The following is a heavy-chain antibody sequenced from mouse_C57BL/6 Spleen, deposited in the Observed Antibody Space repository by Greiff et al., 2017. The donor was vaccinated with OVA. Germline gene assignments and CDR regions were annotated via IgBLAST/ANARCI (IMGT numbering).Heavy chain of an antibody. V-gene: IGHV2-5*01. Sequence: QVQLQQSGPGLVQPSQSLSITCTASGFSLTSYGVHWVRQSPGKGLEWLGVIWRGGSTDYNAAFMSRLSITKENSKSQVFFTMNSLQADDTAIYYCATTGYYAMDYWGQGTSVTVSS. CDR3: ATTGYYAMDY. D-gene: IGHD4-1*01. CDR2: IWRGGST. CDR1: GFSLTSYG. J-gene: IGHJ4*01.